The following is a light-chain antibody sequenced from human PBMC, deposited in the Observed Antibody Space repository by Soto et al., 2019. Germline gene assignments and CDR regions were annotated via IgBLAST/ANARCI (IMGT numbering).Light chain of an antibody. CDR3: HQYGSSPSYT. CDR2: GAS. CDR1: QSVSSSSY. Sequence: EIVLTQSPGTLSLSPGERATLSCRASQSVSSSSYLAWYQQKPGQAPRLLIYGASSRATAIPDRFSGSGSGTDFTLTISRLELEDFAVYYCHQYGSSPSYTFGQGTKLEIK. J-gene: IGKJ2*01. V-gene: IGKV3-20*01.